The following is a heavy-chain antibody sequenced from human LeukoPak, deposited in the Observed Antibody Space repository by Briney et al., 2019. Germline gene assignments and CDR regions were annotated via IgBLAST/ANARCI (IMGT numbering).Heavy chain of an antibody. Sequence: PSETLSLTCTVSGGSITSYYWNWIRQPAGKGLEWIGRIYTSGSTNYNASLKSRVSMSVDTSKNQFSLKLTSVTAADTAVYYCAREWRWDGSGSYCAYHFDYWGQGTLVTVSS. V-gene: IGHV4-4*07. J-gene: IGHJ4*02. D-gene: IGHD3-10*01. CDR2: IYTSGST. CDR1: GGSITSYY. CDR3: AREWRWDGSGSYCAYHFDY.